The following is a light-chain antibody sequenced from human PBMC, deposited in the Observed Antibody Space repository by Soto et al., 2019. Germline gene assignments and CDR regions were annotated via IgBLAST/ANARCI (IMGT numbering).Light chain of an antibody. V-gene: IGKV4-1*01. J-gene: IGKJ1*01. Sequence: DIVMTQSPDSLAVSLGERATINCKSSQSVLYSSNNKNYLAWYQQKPGQPRKLLIYWASTRESGVPDRFSGRGSGTDFTLTISSLQAEDVAVYYCQQYYSTPQTFGQGTKVEIK. CDR2: WAS. CDR1: QSVLYSSNNKNY. CDR3: QQYYSTPQT.